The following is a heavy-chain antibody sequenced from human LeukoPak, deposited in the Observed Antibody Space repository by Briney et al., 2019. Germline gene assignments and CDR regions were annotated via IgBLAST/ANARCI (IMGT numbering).Heavy chain of an antibody. CDR1: GGSFSGYY. J-gene: IGHJ4*02. CDR2: IHHSGST. D-gene: IGHD5-24*01. V-gene: IGHV4-34*01. CDR3: ARRGPGDGYSRGLLYY. Sequence: SETLSLTCAVYGGSFSGYYWSWIRQPPGKGLEWIGSIHHSGSTYYNPSLRSRVTISVDTSKNQFSLKLTSVTAAGTAMYYCARRGPGDGYSRGLLYYWGQGTLVTVSS.